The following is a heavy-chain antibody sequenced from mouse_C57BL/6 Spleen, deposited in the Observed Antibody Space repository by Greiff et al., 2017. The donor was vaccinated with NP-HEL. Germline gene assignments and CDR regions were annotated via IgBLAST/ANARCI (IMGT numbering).Heavy chain of an antibody. J-gene: IGHJ2*01. CDR2: INLNHGTT. CDR3: EREEIYYGNWDY. CDR1: GYSFTDYN. Sequence: EVQLQQSVPELVKPGASVKISCKASGYSFTDYNMYWVKQSNGKSLEWIGVINLNHGTTSYNQKFKGKATLTVDQSSRTAYMTRNRLKYEDSEVYYCEREEIYYGNWDYWGQGTTLTVSS. V-gene: IGHV1-39*01. D-gene: IGHD2-1*01.